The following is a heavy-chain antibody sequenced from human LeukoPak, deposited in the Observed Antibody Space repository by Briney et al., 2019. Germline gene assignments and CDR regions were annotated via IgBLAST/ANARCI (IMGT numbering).Heavy chain of an antibody. CDR1: GYTFTSYY. Sequence: ASVKVSCKASGYTFTSYYMHWVRQAPGQGLEWMGIINPSGGSTNYAQKFQGRVTMTTDTSTSTAYMELRSLRSDDTAVYYCAREGRPGRYFDWFPRGDYYYYYMDVWGKGTTVTVSS. V-gene: IGHV1-46*01. D-gene: IGHD3-9*01. CDR3: AREGRPGRYFDWFPRGDYYYYYMDV. CDR2: INPSGGST. J-gene: IGHJ6*03.